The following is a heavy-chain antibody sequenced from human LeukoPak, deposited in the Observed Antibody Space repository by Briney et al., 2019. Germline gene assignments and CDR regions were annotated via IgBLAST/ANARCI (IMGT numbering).Heavy chain of an antibody. CDR1: GLTFSSYA. CDR3: AKDKRDGYNPLDY. CDR2: ISGSGGST. D-gene: IGHD5-24*01. J-gene: IGHJ4*02. V-gene: IGHV3-23*01. Sequence: GGSLRLSCAASGLTFSSYAMSWVRQAPGKGLEWVSTISGSGGSTYYADSVKGRFTISRDNSKNTLYLQMNSLRAEDTAVYHCAKDKRDGYNPLDYWGQGTLVTVSS.